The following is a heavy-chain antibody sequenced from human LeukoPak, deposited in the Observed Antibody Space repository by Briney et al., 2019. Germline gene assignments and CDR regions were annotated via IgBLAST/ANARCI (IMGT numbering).Heavy chain of an antibody. J-gene: IGHJ6*02. CDR2: IIPILGIA. V-gene: IGHV1-69*04. Sequence: ASVKVSCKASGGTFSSYAISWVRQAPGQGLEWMGRIIPILGIANYAQKFQGRVTITADKSTSTAYVELSSLRSEDTAVYYCARYNCSSTSCYLLDYYYYGMDVWGQGTTVTVSS. CDR3: ARYNCSSTSCYLLDYYYYGMDV. D-gene: IGHD2-2*01. CDR1: GGTFSSYA.